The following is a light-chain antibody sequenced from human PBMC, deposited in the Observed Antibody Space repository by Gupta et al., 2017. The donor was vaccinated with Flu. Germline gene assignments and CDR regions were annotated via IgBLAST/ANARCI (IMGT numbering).Light chain of an antibody. CDR2: SAS. CDR3: QQRSSWPST. Sequence: GESATLSCRASQSVGNYLAWYQQKPGQPPRLLMCSASTRTTGIPARFSGNGSGTDFTLTVSSLEPEDFAVYYCQQRSSWPSTFGQGTRVEIK. V-gene: IGKV3-11*01. CDR1: QSVGNY. J-gene: IGKJ1*01.